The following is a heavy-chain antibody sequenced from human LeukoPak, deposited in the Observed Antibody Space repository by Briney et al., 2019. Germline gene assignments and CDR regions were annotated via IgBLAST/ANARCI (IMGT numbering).Heavy chain of an antibody. V-gene: IGHV1-18*01. Sequence: ASVKVSCKASGYSFDRYGISWVRQAPGQGLEWLGWIGAFNGNTNYAQNLQGRVTMTADTSTTTAYMELRSLSSDDTAVYYCARDFLSYDGSENHFEDTFDIWGQGTLVTVSS. J-gene: IGHJ4*02. CDR2: IGAFNGNT. D-gene: IGHD3-22*01. CDR3: ARDFLSYDGSENHFEDTFDI. CDR1: GYSFDRYG.